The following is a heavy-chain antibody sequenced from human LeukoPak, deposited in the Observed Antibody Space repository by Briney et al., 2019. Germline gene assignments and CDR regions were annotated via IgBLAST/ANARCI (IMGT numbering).Heavy chain of an antibody. CDR2: IDRLGRT. CDR3: ARPVDCSSTFCSGPFDS. D-gene: IGHD2-2*01. V-gene: IGHV4-34*01. CDR1: GGSLNHYY. J-gene: IGHJ4*02. Sequence: SETLSLTCAVYGGSLNHYYWSWIRQPPGKGLEWIGEIDRLGRTNYSLSLKNRVTISIDTSKNQFSLKLTSVTAADSAVYYCARPVDCSSTFCSGPFDSWGQGGLVTVSS.